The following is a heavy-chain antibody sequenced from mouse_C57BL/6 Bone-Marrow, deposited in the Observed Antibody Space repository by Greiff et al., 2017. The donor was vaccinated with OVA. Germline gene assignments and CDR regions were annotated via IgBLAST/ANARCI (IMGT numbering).Heavy chain of an antibody. CDR1: GYTFTSYW. V-gene: IGHV1-72*01. Sequence: QVQLQQSGTVLARPGASVKMSCKTSGYTFTSYWMHWVKQRPGLGLEWIGRIDPNSGGTKYNEKFKSKATLTVDKPSSTAYMQLSSLTSEDSAVYYCARSVDAMDYWGQGTSVTVSS. CDR3: ARSVDAMDY. CDR2: IDPNSGGT. J-gene: IGHJ4*01.